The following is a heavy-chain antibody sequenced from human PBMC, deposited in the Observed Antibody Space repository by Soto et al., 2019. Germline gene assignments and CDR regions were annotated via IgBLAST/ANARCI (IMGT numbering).Heavy chain of an antibody. Sequence: SETLSLTCTVSGGSISRSTYYWGWIRQPPGKGLEWIGSIYYSGGTYYRPSLKSRVTISVDTSKNQFSLKLTSVTAADTGVYYCASGEIGDTIFGVPTVAYYYGLDVWGQGTTVTVSS. V-gene: IGHV4-39*07. D-gene: IGHD3-3*01. CDR3: ASGEIGDTIFGVPTVAYYYGLDV. CDR2: IYYSGGT. CDR1: GGSISRSTYY. J-gene: IGHJ6*02.